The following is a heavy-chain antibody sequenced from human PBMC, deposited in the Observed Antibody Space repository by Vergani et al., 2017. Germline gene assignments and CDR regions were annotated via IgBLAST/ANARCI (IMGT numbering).Heavy chain of an antibody. CDR2: ISGRGGST. D-gene: IGHD2-2*01. Sequence: EVQLLESGGGLVQPGGSLRLSCAASGFTFSSYAMSWVRQAPGKGLEWVSAISGRGGSTYYADSVKGRFTISRDNSKNTLYLQMNSLRAEDTAVYYCAKDLVVVPAATDAFDIWGQGTMVTVSS. J-gene: IGHJ3*02. CDR3: AKDLVVVPAATDAFDI. V-gene: IGHV3-23*01. CDR1: GFTFSSYA.